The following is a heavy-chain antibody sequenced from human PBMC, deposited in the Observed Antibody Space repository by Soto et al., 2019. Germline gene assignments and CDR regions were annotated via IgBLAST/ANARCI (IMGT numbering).Heavy chain of an antibody. V-gene: IGHV1-69*02. D-gene: IGHD3-22*01. Sequence: QVQLVQSGAEVKKPGSSVKVSCKASGGTFSSYTISWVRQAPGQGLEWMGRIIPILGIANYAQKFQGRVTITADKSTSTAYMELXXLXSXDTAVYYCARGEYYDSSGRDYWGQGTLVTVSS. CDR2: IIPILGIA. CDR1: GGTFSSYT. CDR3: ARGEYYDSSGRDY. J-gene: IGHJ4*02.